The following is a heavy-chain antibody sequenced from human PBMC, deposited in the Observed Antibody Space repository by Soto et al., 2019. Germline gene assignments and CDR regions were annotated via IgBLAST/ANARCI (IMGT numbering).Heavy chain of an antibody. D-gene: IGHD6-13*01. CDR2: TYYSGST. CDR1: GGSMIAYY. CDR3: ARVRGTAGKRYFDY. Sequence: LETLSLTCTVSGGSMIAYYWNWMRQPPGKGLQWIGYTYYSGSTTYNPSLKSRVTISVDSSKNQFSLKLDSVTPADTAVYYCARVRGTAGKRYFDYWGPGTLVTVSS. J-gene: IGHJ4*02. V-gene: IGHV4-59*01.